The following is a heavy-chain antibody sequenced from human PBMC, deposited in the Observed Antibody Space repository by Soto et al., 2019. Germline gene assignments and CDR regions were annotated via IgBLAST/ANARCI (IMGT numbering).Heavy chain of an antibody. CDR2: IYYSGST. D-gene: IGHD6-13*01. J-gene: IGHJ4*02. V-gene: IGHV4-31*03. Sequence: QVQLQESGPGLVKPSRTLSLICTVSGDSISSGGYSWSWIRQHPGKGLECIWYIYYSGSTYYNPSLKSRVTISVDTSKNQFSLRLSSVTAADTAVYYCARDRVLAAAGRRGFDYWGQGALVTVSS. CDR1: GDSISSGGYS. CDR3: ARDRVLAAAGRRGFDY.